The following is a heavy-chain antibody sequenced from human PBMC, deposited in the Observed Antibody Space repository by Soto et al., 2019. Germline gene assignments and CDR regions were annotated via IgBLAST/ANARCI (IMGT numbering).Heavy chain of an antibody. Sequence: QLQLQESGPGLVKPSETLSLTCTVSGGSISSSNYHWGWLRQPPGKGLEWIGRMYYSGSAYYNPSLKRRFTLSVDTSNNQSSLKLPSVTAADTAVYHCARHVGNSPPGSWGQGTLVTVSS. CDR3: ARHVGNSPPGS. CDR1: GGSISSSNYH. CDR2: MYYSGSA. J-gene: IGHJ4*02. D-gene: IGHD1-26*01. V-gene: IGHV4-39*01.